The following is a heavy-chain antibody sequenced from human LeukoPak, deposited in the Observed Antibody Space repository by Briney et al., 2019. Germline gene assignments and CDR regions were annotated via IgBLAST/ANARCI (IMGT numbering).Heavy chain of an antibody. CDR2: ISSSSSHI. Sequence: GGSLRLSCAASGFTFSSYSMNWVRQAPGKGLEWVSSISSSSSHIYYADSVKGRFTISRDNAKNSLYLQMNSLRAEDTAVYYCAREGSSSYYMDVWGKGTTVTVSS. CDR3: AREGSSSYYMDV. D-gene: IGHD6-6*01. V-gene: IGHV3-21*01. CDR1: GFTFSSYS. J-gene: IGHJ6*03.